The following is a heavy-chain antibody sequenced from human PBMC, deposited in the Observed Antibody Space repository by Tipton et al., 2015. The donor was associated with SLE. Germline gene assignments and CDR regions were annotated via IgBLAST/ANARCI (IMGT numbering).Heavy chain of an antibody. D-gene: IGHD6-19*01. CDR2: IYYSGST. Sequence: GLVKPSETLSLTCTISGGSISSSYWSWIRQPPGKGLEWIGSIYYSGSTNYNPSLKSRVTILVDRSKKQFSLNLSSVTAADTAVYYCASFVAGHYFDYWGQGTLVTVSS. J-gene: IGHJ4*02. CDR1: GGSISSSY. CDR3: ASFVAGHYFDY. V-gene: IGHV4-59*01.